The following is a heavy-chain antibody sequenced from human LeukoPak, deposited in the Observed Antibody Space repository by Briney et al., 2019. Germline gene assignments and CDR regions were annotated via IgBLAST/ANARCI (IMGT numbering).Heavy chain of an antibody. J-gene: IGHJ4*02. CDR1: GYTFTSYG. V-gene: IGHV1-18*01. CDR2: ISAYNGNT. Sequence: ASVKVSCKASGYTFTSYGISWVRQAPGQGVEWMGWISAYNGNTNYTQKLQGRVTMTTDTFTSTAYMELRSLRSDDTAVYYCAREPLMVRGVTPDYWGQGTLVTVSS. D-gene: IGHD3-10*01. CDR3: AREPLMVRGVTPDY.